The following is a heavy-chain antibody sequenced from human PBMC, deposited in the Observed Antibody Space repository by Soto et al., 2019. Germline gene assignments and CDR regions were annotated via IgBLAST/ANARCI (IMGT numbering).Heavy chain of an antibody. Sequence: QVQLVQSGAEVKKPGASVKVSCKASGYTFTTYAVQWVRQAPGEGLEWMGWINAGTGDTKYSQKLQGRVTITRDTSASTAYMELSSLRSEDTAVYYCAREHDSWSHFGFDIWGQGTMLTVSS. J-gene: IGHJ3*02. CDR2: INAGTGDT. D-gene: IGHD3-3*01. CDR3: AREHDSWSHFGFDI. V-gene: IGHV1-3*01. CDR1: GYTFTTYA.